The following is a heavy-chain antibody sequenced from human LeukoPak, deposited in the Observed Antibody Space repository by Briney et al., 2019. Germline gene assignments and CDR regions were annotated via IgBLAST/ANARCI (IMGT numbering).Heavy chain of an antibody. CDR3: VRDAIVAALMRAAY. CDR1: GGSISSTTYY. D-gene: IGHD5-12*01. J-gene: IGHJ4*02. CDR2: VYYTGST. V-gene: IGHV4-39*07. Sequence: SETLSLTCSVSGGSISSTTYYWGWIRQTPGKGLEWIGSVYYTGSTDYNPSLSSRVTISIDTAKNQFSLKLSSVTAADTAVYYCVRDAIVAALMRAAYWGQGMLVTVSS.